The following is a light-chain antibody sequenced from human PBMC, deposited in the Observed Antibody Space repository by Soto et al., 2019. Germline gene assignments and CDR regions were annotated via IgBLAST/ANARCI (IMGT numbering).Light chain of an antibody. J-gene: IGKJ4*01. CDR2: AAS. CDR3: QQLNSYPLT. V-gene: IGKV1-9*01. Sequence: DIPLTQSPSFLSASVGDRVTITCRASQGISSYLAWYQQKPGKAPKLLIYAASTLQSGVPSRFSGSGSGTEFTLTISSLQREDFATYYCQQLNSYPLTFGGGTKVEIK. CDR1: QGISSY.